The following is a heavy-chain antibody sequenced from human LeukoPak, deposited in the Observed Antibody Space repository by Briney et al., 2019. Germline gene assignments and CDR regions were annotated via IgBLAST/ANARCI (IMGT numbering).Heavy chain of an antibody. J-gene: IGHJ3*02. V-gene: IGHV4-39*07. D-gene: IGHD2-15*01. CDR3: ATCSGGSCFTFDI. CDR2: IYYSGST. Sequence: SETLSLTCTVSGDSISSSSYYWGWIRQPPGKGLEWIGTIYYSGSTNYNPSLKSRVTISVDTSKNQFSLKLSSVTAADTAVYYCATCSGGSCFTFDIWGQGTMVTVSS. CDR1: GDSISSSSYY.